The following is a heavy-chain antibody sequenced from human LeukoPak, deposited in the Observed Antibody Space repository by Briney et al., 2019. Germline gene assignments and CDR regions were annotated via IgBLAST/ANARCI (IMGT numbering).Heavy chain of an antibody. CDR3: AKDRYCGSTSCPIDY. J-gene: IGHJ4*02. CDR1: GFTFDEYA. CDR2: INGNSDKI. D-gene: IGHD2-2*01. V-gene: IGHV3-9*01. Sequence: GRSLRLSCATSGFTFDEYAMHWVRQAPGKGLEWVSGINGNSDKIGYADSVKGRFTISRDSAKKSLYLQMNSLRAEDTALYFCAKDRYCGSTSCPIDYWGQGTLVTVSS.